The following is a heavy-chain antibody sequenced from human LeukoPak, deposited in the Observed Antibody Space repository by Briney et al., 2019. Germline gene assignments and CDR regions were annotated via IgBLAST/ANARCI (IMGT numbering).Heavy chain of an antibody. J-gene: IGHJ3*02. Sequence: SETLSLTCAVYGGSFSGYYWSWIRQPPGKGLEWIGEINHSGSTNYNLSLKSRVTISVDTSKNQFSLKLSSVTAADTAVYYCARGDDFWSGYYAAFDIWGQGTMVTVSS. CDR2: INHSGST. D-gene: IGHD3-3*01. V-gene: IGHV4-34*01. CDR3: ARGDDFWSGYYAAFDI. CDR1: GGSFSGYY.